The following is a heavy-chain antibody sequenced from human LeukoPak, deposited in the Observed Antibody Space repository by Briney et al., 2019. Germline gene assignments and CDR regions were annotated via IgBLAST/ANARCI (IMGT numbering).Heavy chain of an antibody. Sequence: PGGSLRLSCAASGFNVSTKYVNWVRQAPGKGLEWVSVIYSGGTTYYADSVKGRFTISRDNSKNTLYLQMNSLRAEDTAVYYCAKEGRSSWYFHEVDYWGQGTLVTVSS. CDR2: IYSGGTT. D-gene: IGHD6-13*01. V-gene: IGHV3-53*01. J-gene: IGHJ4*02. CDR1: GFNVSTKY. CDR3: AKEGRSSWYFHEVDY.